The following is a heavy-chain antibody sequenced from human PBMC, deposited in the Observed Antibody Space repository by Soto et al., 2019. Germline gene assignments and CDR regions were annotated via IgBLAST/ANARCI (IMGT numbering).Heavy chain of an antibody. CDR3: ARVSMGVPEYYYYYGMDV. V-gene: IGHV4-34*01. D-gene: IGHD3-10*01. J-gene: IGHJ6*02. Sequence: SETLSLTCAVYGGSFSGYYWSWIRQPPGKGLEWIGEINHSGSTNYNPSLKSRVTISVDTSKNQFSLKLSSVTAADTAVYYCARVSMGVPEYYYYYGMDVWGQGTTVTVSS. CDR2: INHSGST. CDR1: GGSFSGYY.